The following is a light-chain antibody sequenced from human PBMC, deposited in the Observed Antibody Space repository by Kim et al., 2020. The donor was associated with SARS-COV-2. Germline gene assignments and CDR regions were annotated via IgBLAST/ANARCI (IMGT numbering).Light chain of an antibody. CDR1: QSISTY. J-gene: IGKJ4*01. CDR3: QQSHTTPLLT. V-gene: IGKV1-39*01. CDR2: AAS. Sequence: SVGYRVTISCRASQSISTYLNWHQQKPGKAPKHLFYAASTLQSGVPSRFSGSGSGTDFTLTISRLQPEDFATYYCQQSHTTPLLTFGGGTKVDIK.